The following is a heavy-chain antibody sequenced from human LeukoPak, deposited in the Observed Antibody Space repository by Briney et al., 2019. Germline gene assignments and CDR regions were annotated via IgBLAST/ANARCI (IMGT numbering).Heavy chain of an antibody. D-gene: IGHD3-22*01. V-gene: IGHV3-30*04. J-gene: IGHJ4*02. Sequence: SGGSLRLSCAASGFTFSSYAMHWVRQAPGKGLEWVAVISYDGSNKYYADSVKGRFTISRDNAKNSLYLQMNSLRAEDTAVYYCARVVIRLPIDYWGQGTLVTVSS. CDR3: ARVVIRLPIDY. CDR2: ISYDGSNK. CDR1: GFTFSSYA.